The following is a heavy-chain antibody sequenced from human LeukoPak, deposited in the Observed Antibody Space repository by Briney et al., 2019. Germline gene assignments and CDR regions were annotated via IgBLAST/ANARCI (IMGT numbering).Heavy chain of an antibody. Sequence: SETLSLTCAVYGGSFSGYYWSWIRQPPGKGLEWIGEINHSGSTNYNPSLKSRVTISVDTSKNQFSLKLSSVTAADTAVYYCARPVAGTNHFYYYYYMDVWGKGTTVTVSS. CDR3: ARPVAGTNHFYYYYYMDV. CDR2: INHSGST. D-gene: IGHD6-19*01. J-gene: IGHJ6*03. V-gene: IGHV4-34*01. CDR1: GGSFSGYY.